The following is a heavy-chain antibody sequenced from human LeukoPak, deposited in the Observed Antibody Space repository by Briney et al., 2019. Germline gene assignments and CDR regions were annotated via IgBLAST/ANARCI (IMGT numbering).Heavy chain of an antibody. J-gene: IGHJ4*02. CDR1: GFTFSSYA. D-gene: IGHD3-10*01. V-gene: IGHV3-30-3*01. Sequence: PGGSLRLSCAASGFTFSSYAMHWVRQAPGKGLEWVAVISYDGSNKYYADSVKGRFTISRDNSKNTLYLQMNSLRAEDTAVYYCAKVVSGNLYSPCDWGQGTLVTVSS. CDR2: ISYDGSNK. CDR3: AKVVSGNLYSPCD.